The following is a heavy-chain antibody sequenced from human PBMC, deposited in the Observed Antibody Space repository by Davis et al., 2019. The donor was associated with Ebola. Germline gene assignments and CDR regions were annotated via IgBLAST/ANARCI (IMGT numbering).Heavy chain of an antibody. CDR1: GGSISSYY. D-gene: IGHD3-22*01. CDR3: AREVTYYYDSSGYYLKYYFDY. J-gene: IGHJ4*02. V-gene: IGHV4-59*12. CDR2: IYYSGST. Sequence: MPSETLSLTCTVSGGSISSYYWSWIRRPPGKGLEWIGYIYYSGSTNYNPSLKSRVTISVDTSKNQFSLKLSSVTAADTAVYYCAREVTYYYDSSGYYLKYYFDYWGQGTLVTVSS.